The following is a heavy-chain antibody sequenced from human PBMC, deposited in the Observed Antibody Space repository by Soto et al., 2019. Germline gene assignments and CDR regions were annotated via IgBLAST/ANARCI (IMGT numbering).Heavy chain of an antibody. CDR3: AKEGAAAGIPPYYFDY. CDR2: ISGSGGST. J-gene: IGHJ4*02. Sequence: GGSLRLSCAASGFTFSSYAMSWVRQAPGKGLEWVSAISGSGGSTYYADSVKGRFTISRDNSKNTLYLQMNSLRAEDTAVYYCAKEGAAAGIPPYYFDYWGQGTLVTVSS. D-gene: IGHD6-13*01. V-gene: IGHV3-23*01. CDR1: GFTFSSYA.